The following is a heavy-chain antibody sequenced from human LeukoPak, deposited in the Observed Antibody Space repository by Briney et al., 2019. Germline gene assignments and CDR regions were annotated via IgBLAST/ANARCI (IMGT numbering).Heavy chain of an antibody. D-gene: IGHD5-12*01. Sequence: PGGSLRLSCAASGFTFSAFAMHWVRQAPGKGLEWVAAISYDARNKYYAVYVRGRFTISRDNSRNTLFLQLNSLKAEDTAVYFCARGTTDIVADISDAFDIWGQGSVVTVSS. V-gene: IGHV3-30*04. CDR3: ARGTTDIVADISDAFDI. CDR1: GFTFSAFA. CDR2: ISYDARNK. J-gene: IGHJ3*02.